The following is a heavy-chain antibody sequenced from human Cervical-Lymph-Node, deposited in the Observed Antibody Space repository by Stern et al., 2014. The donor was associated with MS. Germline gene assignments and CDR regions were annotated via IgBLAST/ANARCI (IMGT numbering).Heavy chain of an antibody. J-gene: IGHJ4*02. CDR1: GGSISSSSYY. CDR2: WLYSGTS. V-gene: IGHV4-39*01. D-gene: IGHD3-10*01. CDR3: ARHGRLSREFFDS. Sequence: QLQLQESGPGLVKASETLSLTCGVSGGSISSSSYYWGWIRQPPGKGLEWIGRWLYSGTSFYNPPLKRRVIIPVDPSKNQFSLKLSSVTAADTAVYYCARHGRLSREFFDSWGQGTLVTVSS.